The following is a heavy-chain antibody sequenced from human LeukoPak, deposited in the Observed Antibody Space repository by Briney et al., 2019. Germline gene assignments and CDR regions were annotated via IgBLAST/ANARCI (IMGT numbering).Heavy chain of an antibody. CDR1: GYTFTSYY. D-gene: IGHD4-17*01. V-gene: IGHV1-46*01. Sequence: ASVTVSCKASGYTFTSYYMHWVRQAPGQGLEWMGIINPSGGNTSYAQKFQGRVTITRDMSTSTVYMEMSSLRSDDTAVYYCARAGKTTVTTSVYWGQGTLVTVSS. CDR3: ARAGKTTVTTSVY. J-gene: IGHJ4*02. CDR2: INPSGGNT.